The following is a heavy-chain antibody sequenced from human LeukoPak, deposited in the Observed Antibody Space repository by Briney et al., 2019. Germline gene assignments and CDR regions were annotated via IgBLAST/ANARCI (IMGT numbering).Heavy chain of an antibody. J-gene: IGHJ6*02. V-gene: IGHV3-33*06. D-gene: IGHD2-8*01. CDR1: GFTFSSYG. CDR3: AKAVSTIGQYYYYGMDV. Sequence: GGSLRLSCAASGFTFSSYGMHWVRQAPGKGLEWVAVIWYDGSNKYYADSVKGRFTISRDNSKNTLYLQMNSLRAEDTALYYCAKAVSTIGQYYYYGMDVWGQGTTVTVSS. CDR2: IWYDGSNK.